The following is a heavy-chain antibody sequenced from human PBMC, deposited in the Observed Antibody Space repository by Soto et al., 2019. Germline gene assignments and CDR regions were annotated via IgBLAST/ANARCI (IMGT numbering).Heavy chain of an antibody. V-gene: IGHV3-30*18. D-gene: IGHD2-2*01. CDR3: ANIGSSTSFDY. Sequence: GGSLRLSCAASGFTFSSHGMHWVRQAPGKGLEWVAVISYDGSNKYYADSVKGRFTISRDNSKNTLYLQMNSLRAEDTAVYYCANIGSSTSFDYWGQGTLVIVSS. J-gene: IGHJ4*02. CDR2: ISYDGSNK. CDR1: GFTFSSHG.